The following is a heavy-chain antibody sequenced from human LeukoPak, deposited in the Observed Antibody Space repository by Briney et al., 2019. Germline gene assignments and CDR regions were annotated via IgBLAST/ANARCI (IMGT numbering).Heavy chain of an antibody. CDR3: ARELDIGSSWYGIDY. J-gene: IGHJ4*02. CDR2: FYYTGTT. Sequence: SETLSLTCIVSGDSFSTTSYFWGWIRQPPGQGLEWIGTFYYTGTTYYNPSLKSRVSISEDTSKNRFSLNLTSLTAADTAVYYCARELDIGSSWYGIDYWGRGTLVTVSS. D-gene: IGHD6-13*01. V-gene: IGHV4-39*07. CDR1: GDSFSTTSYF.